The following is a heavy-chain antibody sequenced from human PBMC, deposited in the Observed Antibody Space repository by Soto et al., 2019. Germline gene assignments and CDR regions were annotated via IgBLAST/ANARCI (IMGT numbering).Heavy chain of an antibody. CDR2: IYPGDSDT. V-gene: IGHV5-51*01. D-gene: IGHD4-17*01. Sequence: PGESLKISCKGSGYSFTSYWVGWVRQMPGKGLEWMGIIYPGDSDTRYSPSFQGQVTISADKSISTAYLQWSSLKASDTAMYYCARQNQGDYGYYYYYMDVWGKGTTVTVSS. J-gene: IGHJ6*03. CDR1: GYSFTSYW. CDR3: ARQNQGDYGYYYYYMDV.